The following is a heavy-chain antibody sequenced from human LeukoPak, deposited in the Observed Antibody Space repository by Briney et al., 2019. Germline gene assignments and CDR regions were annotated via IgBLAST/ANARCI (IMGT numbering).Heavy chain of an antibody. J-gene: IGHJ5*02. V-gene: IGHV4-31*02. D-gene: IGHD1-26*01. CDR2: IYYSGST. CDR1: GFTFSDYY. Sequence: LRLSCAASGFTFSDYYMSWIRQHPGKGLEWIGYIYYSGSTYYNPSLKSRVTISVDTSKNQFSLKLSSVTAADTAVYYCARDSGATAKLFYWFDPWGQGTLVTVSS. CDR3: ARDSGATAKLFYWFDP.